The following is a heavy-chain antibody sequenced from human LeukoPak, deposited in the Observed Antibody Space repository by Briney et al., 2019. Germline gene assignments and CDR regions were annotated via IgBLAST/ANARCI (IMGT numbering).Heavy chain of an antibody. CDR3: ARDYGDYDLDY. CDR1: SYTFSTYG. D-gene: IGHD4-17*01. V-gene: IGHV1-18*01. CDR2: ISGHDGDT. J-gene: IGHJ4*02. Sequence: ASVKVSCKTSSYTFSTYGISWVRQAPGQGLEWMGWISGHDGDTNYAQKFQGRVTMTTETSTSTAYMELQSLISDDSAGYYCARDYGDYDLDYWGQGTLVTVSS.